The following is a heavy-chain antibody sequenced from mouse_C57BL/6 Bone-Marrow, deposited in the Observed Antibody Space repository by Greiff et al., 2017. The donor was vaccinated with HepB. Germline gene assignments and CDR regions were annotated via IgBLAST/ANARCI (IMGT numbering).Heavy chain of an antibody. CDR3: AKSVIPYWYFDV. V-gene: IGHV2-5*01. Sequence: VMLVESGPGLVQPSQSLSITCTVSGFSLTSYGVHWVRQSPGKGLEWLGVIWRGGSTDYNAAFMSRLSITKDNSKSQVFFKMNSLQADDTAIYYCAKSVIPYWYFDVWGTGTTVTVSS. CDR2: IWRGGST. CDR1: GFSLTSYG. J-gene: IGHJ1*03.